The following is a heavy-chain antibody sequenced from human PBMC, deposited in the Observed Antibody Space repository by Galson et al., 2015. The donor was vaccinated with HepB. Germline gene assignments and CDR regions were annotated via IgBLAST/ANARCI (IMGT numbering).Heavy chain of an antibody. Sequence: SLRLSCAASGFTFSSFWMHWVRQVPGKGLVWVSRINSDGDYTSYADSVKGRFTMSRDNAKNTLYLQMNSLRAEDTAVYYWARGVGGPPWGQGTLVTVSS. CDR3: ARGVGGPP. V-gene: IGHV3-74*01. CDR1: GFTFSSFW. D-gene: IGHD2-8*01. J-gene: IGHJ5*02. CDR2: INSDGDYT.